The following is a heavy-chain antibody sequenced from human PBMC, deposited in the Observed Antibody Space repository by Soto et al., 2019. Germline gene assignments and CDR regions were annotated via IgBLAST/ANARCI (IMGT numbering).Heavy chain of an antibody. D-gene: IGHD5-12*01. CDR2: ISGSGGST. J-gene: IGHJ4*02. CDR3: AKDRERGYSGSQALDY. Sequence: DVQLLESGGGLVQPGGSLRLSCAASGFTFSSYAMSWVRQAPGKGLEWVSAISGSGGSTYYADSVKGRFTISRDNSKNTLYLQMNSLRAEDTAVYYCAKDRERGYSGSQALDYWGQGTLVTVSS. V-gene: IGHV3-23*01. CDR1: GFTFSSYA.